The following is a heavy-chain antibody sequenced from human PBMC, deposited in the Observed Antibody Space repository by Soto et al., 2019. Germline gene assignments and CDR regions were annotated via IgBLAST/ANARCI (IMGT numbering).Heavy chain of an antibody. CDR1: GFTFSSYG. D-gene: IGHD6-13*01. CDR2: IWYDGSNK. J-gene: IGHJ3*02. Sequence: QVQLVESGGGVVQPGRSLRLSCAASGFTFSSYGMHWVRQAPGKGLEWVAVIWYDGSNKYYADSVKGRFTISRDNSKNTLYLQMNSLRAEDTAVYYCARSQQLDAPAFDIWGQGTMVTVSS. CDR3: ARSQQLDAPAFDI. V-gene: IGHV3-33*01.